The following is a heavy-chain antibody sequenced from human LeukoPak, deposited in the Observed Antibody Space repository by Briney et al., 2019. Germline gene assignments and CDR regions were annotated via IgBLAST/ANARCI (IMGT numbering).Heavy chain of an antibody. CDR3: ARFSSGWSPSGFDY. D-gene: IGHD6-19*01. CDR1: GFTFSSYW. Sequence: GGSLRLSCAASGFTFSSYWMHWVRQGPGKELTWVSHINSDGTTTNYADSVKGRFTISRDNAKNTLYLQMNSLRVEDTAVYYCARFSSGWSPSGFDYWGQGTLVTVSS. CDR2: INSDGTTT. V-gene: IGHV3-74*01. J-gene: IGHJ4*02.